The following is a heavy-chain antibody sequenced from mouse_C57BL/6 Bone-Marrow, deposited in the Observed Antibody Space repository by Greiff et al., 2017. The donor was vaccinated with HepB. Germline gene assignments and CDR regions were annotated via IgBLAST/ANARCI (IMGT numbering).Heavy chain of an antibody. D-gene: IGHD3-2*02. CDR3: GSSSGLAWFAY. CDR1: GFTFTDHF. CDR2: LYPVRGDT. Sequence: QVQLQQSGAELASPGASVTLSCTASGFTFTDHFMTWVNTRPGQGLECIGRLYPVRGDTSYNQKFMGKATFSVDRSSSTVYMVLNSLTSEDPAVYYCGSSSGLAWFAYWGQGTLVTVSA. V-gene: IGHV1-11*01. J-gene: IGHJ3*01.